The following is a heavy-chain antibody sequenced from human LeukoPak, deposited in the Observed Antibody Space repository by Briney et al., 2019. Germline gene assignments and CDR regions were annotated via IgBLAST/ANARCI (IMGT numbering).Heavy chain of an antibody. CDR2: IYYSGAT. CDR3: ARHGSYTSRLYYFDY. CDR1: GGSINNYY. J-gene: IGHJ4*02. D-gene: IGHD2-15*01. Sequence: SETLSLTCTVSGGSINNYYWSWIRQPPGKGLEWIGYIYYSGATNSNPSLRSRVTVSVDTSNNQFSLKLSSVTAADTAMYYCARHGSYTSRLYYFDYWGQGTLVTVSS. V-gene: IGHV4-59*08.